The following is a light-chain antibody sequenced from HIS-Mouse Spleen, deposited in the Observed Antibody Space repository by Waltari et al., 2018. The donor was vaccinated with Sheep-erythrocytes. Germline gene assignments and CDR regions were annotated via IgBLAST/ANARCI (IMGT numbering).Light chain of an antibody. CDR2: DAS. V-gene: IGKV3-11*01. CDR3: QQRRGFT. J-gene: IGKJ3*01. Sequence: EIVLTQSPATLSLSPGERATLSCRASQSVSSYLAWYQQKPGQAPRLLIYDASNRATGIPARFSGSGSGTYFTLTISSLEPEDFAVYYCQQRRGFTFGPGTKVDIK. CDR1: QSVSSY.